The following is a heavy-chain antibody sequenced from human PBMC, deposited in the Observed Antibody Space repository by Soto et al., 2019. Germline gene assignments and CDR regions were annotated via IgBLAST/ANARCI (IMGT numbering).Heavy chain of an antibody. CDR3: ARIASAGRGWDV. D-gene: IGHD6-13*01. CDR1: GFTFSSYW. J-gene: IGHJ6*02. Sequence: EVQLVESGGGLVQPGGSLRLSCAASGFTFSSYWMSWVRQAPVKGLEWVGNIKQDGSEKNYVDFMEGRFTISRDNAEKSRYLQMNSLRAEDTAVYYCARIASAGRGWDVWGQGTTVVVSS. V-gene: IGHV3-7*01. CDR2: IKQDGSEK.